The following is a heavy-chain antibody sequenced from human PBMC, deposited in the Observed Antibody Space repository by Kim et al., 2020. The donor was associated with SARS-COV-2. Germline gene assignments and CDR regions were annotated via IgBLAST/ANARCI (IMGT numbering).Heavy chain of an antibody. CDR3: ARGEGGFFKF. CDR2: DYT. D-gene: IGHD2-15*01. V-gene: IGHV1-18*01. J-gene: IGHJ4*02. Sequence: DYTYYVQNLQGKITMTTDTDTSTVYMELRSLKSDDTAVYYCARGEGGFFKFWGQGTLVTVSS.